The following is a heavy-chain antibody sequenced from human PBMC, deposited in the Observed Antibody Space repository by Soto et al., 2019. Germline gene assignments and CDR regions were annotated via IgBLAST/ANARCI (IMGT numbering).Heavy chain of an antibody. CDR1: GGSMSEYF. J-gene: IGHJ4*02. V-gene: IGHV4-59*01. CDR2: IYYLGST. D-gene: IGHD3-10*01. CDR3: ARDGYHGSGRPYPAY. Sequence: SETLSLTCIVSGGSMSEYFWSWIRLSPGKGLEWIGYIYYLGSTDYNPSLTSRVTQSVDTSEREFSLRLTSGTDAETPVYYCARDGYHGSGRPYPAYRGPGTKVT.